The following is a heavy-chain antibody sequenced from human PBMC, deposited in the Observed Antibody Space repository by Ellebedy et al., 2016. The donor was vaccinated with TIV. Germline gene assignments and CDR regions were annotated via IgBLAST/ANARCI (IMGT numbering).Heavy chain of an antibody. V-gene: IGHV4-39*07. Sequence: MPSETLSLTCTVSGGSISSSGYYWAWIRQPPGKGLAWLGKLYYSGSTYYNPSLKSRVTTSVHTSKNQVSLTLSSVTAADTAVYYCATRILAVALNAFDIWGKGTMVTVSS. CDR1: GGSISSSGYY. CDR2: LYYSGST. CDR3: ATRILAVALNAFDI. D-gene: IGHD6-19*01. J-gene: IGHJ3*02.